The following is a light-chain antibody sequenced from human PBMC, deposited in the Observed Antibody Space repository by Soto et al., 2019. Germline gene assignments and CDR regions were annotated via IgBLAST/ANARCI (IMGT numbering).Light chain of an antibody. V-gene: IGKV1-5*03. Sequence: DIQMTQFPSTLSASIGDRVTITCRASQTISSSLAWYQQKPGKAPKLLIYRASSLETGGPSRFSGSGSGTEFTLTISSLQPDDFSTYYCQQYNSYSPYTFGQGTRLEIK. CDR3: QQYNSYSPYT. CDR2: RAS. J-gene: IGKJ2*01. CDR1: QTISSS.